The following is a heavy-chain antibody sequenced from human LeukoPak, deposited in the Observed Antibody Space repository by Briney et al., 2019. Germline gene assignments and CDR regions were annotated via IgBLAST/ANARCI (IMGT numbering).Heavy chain of an antibody. CDR2: ISGSGGST. J-gene: IGHJ4*02. D-gene: IGHD3-10*01. Sequence: GGSLRLSCAASGFTFSSYAMSWVRQAPGKGLEWVSAISGSGGSTYYADSVKGRFTNSRDNSKNPLYLQMNSLRAEDTAVYYCAKGTYGSGSYYIDYWGQGTLVTVSS. CDR1: GFTFSSYA. CDR3: AKGTYGSGSYYIDY. V-gene: IGHV3-23*01.